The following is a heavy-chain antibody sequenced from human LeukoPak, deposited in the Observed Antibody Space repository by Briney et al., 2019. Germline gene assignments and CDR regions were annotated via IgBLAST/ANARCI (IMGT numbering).Heavy chain of an antibody. CDR2: ICGTGTR. V-gene: IGHV4-4*07. CDR3: TRDSGTTGEVKCDP. Sequence: SGTLSPPCTVSGGSIRSYYWCWFRQPAGPGLEWLGRICGTGTRTYTHSLPSLVTMAVDTSKNEFSLRMSSATAADTAVYYCTRDSGTTGEVKCDPWGERTLVAVSS. D-gene: IGHD3-10*01. J-gene: IGHJ5*02. CDR1: GGSIRSYY.